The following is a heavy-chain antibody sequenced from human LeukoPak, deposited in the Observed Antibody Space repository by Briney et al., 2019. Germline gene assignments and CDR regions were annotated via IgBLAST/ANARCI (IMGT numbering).Heavy chain of an antibody. CDR3: AREKWSYRSFFDY. J-gene: IGHJ4*02. D-gene: IGHD1-26*01. V-gene: IGHV4-39*07. Sequence: SETLSLTCTVSGDSIISPNFFWGWIRQPPGKGLEWIGSISYSGTTYYNPSLKPRVTMSVDTSKDHFSLKLTSLTAADTAVYFCAREKWSYRSFFDYWGQGNQVTVSS. CDR1: GDSIISPNFF. CDR2: ISYSGTT.